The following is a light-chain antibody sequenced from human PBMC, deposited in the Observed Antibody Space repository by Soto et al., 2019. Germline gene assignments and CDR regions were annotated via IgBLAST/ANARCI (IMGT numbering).Light chain of an antibody. CDR2: GAS. J-gene: IGKJ4*01. CDR1: QSVSSN. V-gene: IGKV3-15*01. CDR3: QQYNNWPLT. Sequence: EIVMTQSPATLSVSPGERATLSCRASQSVSSNLAWYQRKPCQAPILLIYGASTRSTGIPARFSGSGSGTELTLTISSLQSEDFAVYYCQQYNNWPLTFGGGTKVEIK.